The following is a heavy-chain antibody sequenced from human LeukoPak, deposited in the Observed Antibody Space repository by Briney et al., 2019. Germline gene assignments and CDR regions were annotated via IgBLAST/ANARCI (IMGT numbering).Heavy chain of an antibody. Sequence: PSETLSLTCTVSGGSITSYSWTWIRQPPGKGLEWIGYIYYSGSTNYNPSLKSRVTISVDTSKNQFSLKLSSVTAADTAVYYCARSTAYYDFWSGYYDVSFDPWGQGTLVTVSS. V-gene: IGHV4-59*01. CDR2: IYYSGST. D-gene: IGHD3-3*01. CDR3: ARSTAYYDFWSGYYDVSFDP. J-gene: IGHJ5*02. CDR1: GGSITSYS.